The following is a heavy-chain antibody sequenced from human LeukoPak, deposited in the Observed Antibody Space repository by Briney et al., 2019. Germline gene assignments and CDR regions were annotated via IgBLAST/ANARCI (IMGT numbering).Heavy chain of an antibody. V-gene: IGHV3-9*01. Sequence: GGSLRLSCAASGFTFDDYAMHWVRQAPGKGLEWVSGISWNSGSIGYADSVKGRFTISRDNAKNSLYLQMNSLRAEDTALYYCAKGYSSGWWGAGDHWGQGTLVTVSS. J-gene: IGHJ4*02. D-gene: IGHD6-19*01. CDR2: ISWNSGSI. CDR3: AKGYSSGWWGAGDH. CDR1: GFTFDDYA.